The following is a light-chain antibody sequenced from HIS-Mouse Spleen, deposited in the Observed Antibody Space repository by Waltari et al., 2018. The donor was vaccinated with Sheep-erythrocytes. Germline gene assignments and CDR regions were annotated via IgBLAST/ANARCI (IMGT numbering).Light chain of an antibody. CDR2: DVS. V-gene: IGLV2-11*01. CDR1: SSYVGGSNY. CDR3: CSYAGSYTWV. Sequence: QSALTQPRSVSGSPGQSLTISCPGTSSYVGGSNYVSWYQQHPGKAPKPMIYDVSKRPSGVPDRFSGSKSGNTASLTISGLQAEDEADYYCCSYAGSYTWVFGGGTKLTVL. J-gene: IGLJ3*02.